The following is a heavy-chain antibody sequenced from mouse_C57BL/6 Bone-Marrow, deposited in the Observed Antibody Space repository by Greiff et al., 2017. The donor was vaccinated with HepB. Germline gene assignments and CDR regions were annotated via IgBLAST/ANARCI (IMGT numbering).Heavy chain of an antibody. J-gene: IGHJ2*01. D-gene: IGHD1-1*01. Sequence: QVQLQQSGAELARPGASVKLSCKASGYTFTSYGISWVKQSTGQGLEWIGEIYPRSGNTYYNEKFKGKATLTAYKSSSTAYMELRSLTSEDSAGYFCARFRYYGSSYGLFDYWGQGTTLTVSS. CDR2: IYPRSGNT. CDR1: GYTFTSYG. V-gene: IGHV1-81*01. CDR3: ARFRYYGSSYGLFDY.